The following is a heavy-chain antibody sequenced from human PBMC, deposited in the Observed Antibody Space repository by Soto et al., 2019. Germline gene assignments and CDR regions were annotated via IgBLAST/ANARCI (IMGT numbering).Heavy chain of an antibody. CDR2: IIPIFGTA. CDR1: GGTFSSYA. Sequence: ASVKVSCKASGGTFSSYAISWVRQAPGQGLEWMGGIIPIFGTANYAQKFQGRVTITADESTSTAYMELSSLRSEDTAVYYCARDLREIEPGFEGGWGQGTLVTVSS. D-gene: IGHD3-16*01. V-gene: IGHV1-69*13. J-gene: IGHJ4*02. CDR3: ARDLREIEPGFEGG.